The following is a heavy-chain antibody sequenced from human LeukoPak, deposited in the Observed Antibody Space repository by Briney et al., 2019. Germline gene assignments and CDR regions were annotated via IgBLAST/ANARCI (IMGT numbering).Heavy chain of an antibody. V-gene: IGHV4-31*03. CDR3: ASWDIVVVPAAIQSSSSDFPHAGAFDI. CDR2: IYYSGST. J-gene: IGHJ3*02. Sequence: ASETLSLTCTVSGGSISSGGYDWSWIRQHPGKGLEWIGYIYYSGSTYYNPSLKSRVTISVDTSKNQFSLKLSSVTAADTAVYYCASWDIVVVPAAIQSSSSDFPHAGAFDIWGQGTMVTVSS. CDR1: GGSISSGGYD. D-gene: IGHD2-2*02.